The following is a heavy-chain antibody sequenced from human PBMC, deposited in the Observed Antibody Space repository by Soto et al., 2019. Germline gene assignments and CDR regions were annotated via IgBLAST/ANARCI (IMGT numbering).Heavy chain of an antibody. Sequence: LRLSCAASGFPFSRYEMHWVRQAPGKGLEWISFISKSGSTKYYADSVTGRFTISRDDARNSLFLQMNSLRAEDSAVYFCVRDRFDSSGYCPFDYWGPGTLVTV. CDR2: ISKSGSTK. V-gene: IGHV3-48*03. CDR1: GFPFSRYE. J-gene: IGHJ4*02. D-gene: IGHD3-22*01. CDR3: VRDRFDSSGYCPFDY.